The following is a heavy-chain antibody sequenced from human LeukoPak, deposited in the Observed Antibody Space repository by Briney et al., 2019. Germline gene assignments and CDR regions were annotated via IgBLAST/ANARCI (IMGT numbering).Heavy chain of an antibody. CDR3: ATYDSSGYLGY. V-gene: IGHV4-34*01. Sequence: SETLSLTCAVYGGSFSGYYWSWIRQPPGKGLEWIGEINHSGSTNYNPSLKSRVTILVDTSKNQFSLKLSSVTAADTAVYYCATYDSSGYLGYWGQGTLVTVSS. CDR2: INHSGST. D-gene: IGHD3-22*01. J-gene: IGHJ4*02. CDR1: GGSFSGYY.